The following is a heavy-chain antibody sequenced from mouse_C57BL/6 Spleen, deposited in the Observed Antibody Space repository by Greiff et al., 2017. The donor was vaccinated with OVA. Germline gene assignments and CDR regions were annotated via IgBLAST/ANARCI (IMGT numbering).Heavy chain of an antibody. CDR2: IYPRDGST. CDR1: GYTFTDHT. V-gene: IGHV1-78*01. J-gene: IGHJ3*01. CDR3: ARGMYDYDEAWFAY. Sequence: QVQLQQSDAELVKPGASVKISCKVSGYTFTDHTIHWMKQRPEQGLEWIGNIYPRDGSTKYNEKFKGKATFTADKSSSTAYMQLNSLNSEDSAVYFCARGMYDYDEAWFAYWGQGTLVTVSA. D-gene: IGHD2-4*01.